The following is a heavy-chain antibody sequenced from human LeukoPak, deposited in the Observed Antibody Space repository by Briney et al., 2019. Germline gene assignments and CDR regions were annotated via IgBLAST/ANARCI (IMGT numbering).Heavy chain of an antibody. CDR3: ARRDDSSGYHKIFDY. J-gene: IGHJ4*02. Sequence: PSETLSLTCAVYGGSFSGYYWGWIRQPPGKGLEWIGNICYGENTYYNPSLKSRVTISIDTSKNQFYLKLSSLTAADTAVCYCARRDDSSGYHKIFDYWGPGTLVTVSS. V-gene: IGHV4-34*01. CDR1: GGSFSGYY. D-gene: IGHD3-22*01. CDR2: ICYGENT.